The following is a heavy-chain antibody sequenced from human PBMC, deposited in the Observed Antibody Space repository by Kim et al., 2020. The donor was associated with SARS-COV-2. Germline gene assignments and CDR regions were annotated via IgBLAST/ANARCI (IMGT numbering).Heavy chain of an antibody. Sequence: AESVKGRFTISRDNSKNTLYLQMNSLRAEDTVVYYCSRDGSSSGNYYGMDVWGQGTTVTVSS. CDR3: SRDGSSSGNYYGMDV. J-gene: IGHJ6*02. V-gene: IGHV3-30*07. D-gene: IGHD6-13*01.